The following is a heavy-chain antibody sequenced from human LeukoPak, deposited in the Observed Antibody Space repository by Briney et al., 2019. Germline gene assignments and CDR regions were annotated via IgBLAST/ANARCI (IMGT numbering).Heavy chain of an antibody. Sequence: GGSLRLSCATSGFTVSSNYMSWVRQAPGKGLEWGSYISGSSSTIYYADSVKGRFTISRDNGKNTLYLQMNSLRAEDTAVYYCARGSTYYDSSGQVPFDYWGQGTLVTVSS. CDR1: GFTVSSNY. CDR3: ARGSTYYDSSGQVPFDY. CDR2: ISGSSSTI. V-gene: IGHV3-48*01. D-gene: IGHD3-22*01. J-gene: IGHJ4*02.